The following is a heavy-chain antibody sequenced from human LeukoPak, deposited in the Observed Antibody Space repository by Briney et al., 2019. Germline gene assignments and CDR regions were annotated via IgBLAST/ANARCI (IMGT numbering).Heavy chain of an antibody. D-gene: IGHD3-10*01. CDR1: GFTFSSYA. J-gene: IGHJ6*03. CDR3: ARSGNMVRGYYYYMDV. CDR2: ISSNGGST. Sequence: GGTLRLSCAASGFTFSSYAMHWVRQAPGKGLEYVSAISSNGGSTYYANSVKGRFTISRDNSKNTLYLQMGSLRAEDMAVYYCARSGNMVRGYYYYMDVCGKGTTVTISS. V-gene: IGHV3-64*01.